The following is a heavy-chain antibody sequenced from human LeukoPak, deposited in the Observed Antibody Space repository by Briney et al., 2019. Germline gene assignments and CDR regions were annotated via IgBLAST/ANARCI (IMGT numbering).Heavy chain of an antibody. Sequence: SETLSLTCTVSGGSVSSYFWGWIRQPPGKGLEWIGNIYYSGSTYYNPSLKGRVAMSIDTSKNQLSLKLSSVTAADTAVYYCARGYSNYYYYMDVWGKGTTVTVSS. D-gene: IGHD3-10*01. V-gene: IGHV4-59*02. J-gene: IGHJ6*03. CDR1: GGSVSSYF. CDR3: ARGYSNYYYYMDV. CDR2: IYYSGST.